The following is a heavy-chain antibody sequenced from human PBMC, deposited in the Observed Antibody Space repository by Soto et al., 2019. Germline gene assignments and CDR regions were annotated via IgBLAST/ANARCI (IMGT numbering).Heavy chain of an antibody. D-gene: IGHD2-2*01. J-gene: IGHJ6*02. CDR1: GFTFGDYA. CDR3: TRHIVVVPAARYYYYYGMDV. CDR2: IRSKAYGGTT. Sequence: SLRLSCTASGFTFGDYAMSWVRQAPGKGLEWVGFIRSKAYGGTTEYAASVKGRFTISRDDSKSIAYLQMNSLKTEDTAVYYCTRHIVVVPAARYYYYYGMDVWGQGTTVTVS. V-gene: IGHV3-49*04.